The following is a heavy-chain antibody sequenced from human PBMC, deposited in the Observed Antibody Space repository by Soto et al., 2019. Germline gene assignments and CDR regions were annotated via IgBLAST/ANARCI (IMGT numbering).Heavy chain of an antibody. J-gene: IGHJ3*02. Sequence: GGSLRLSCAASGFTFSSYAMHWVRQAPGKGLEWVAVISYDGSNKYYADSVKGRFTISRDNSKNTLYLQMNSLRAEDTAVYYCARSYETLYYDFWSGYYPDAFDIWGQGTMVTVS. CDR3: ARSYETLYYDFWSGYYPDAFDI. V-gene: IGHV3-30-3*01. D-gene: IGHD3-3*01. CDR1: GFTFSSYA. CDR2: ISYDGSNK.